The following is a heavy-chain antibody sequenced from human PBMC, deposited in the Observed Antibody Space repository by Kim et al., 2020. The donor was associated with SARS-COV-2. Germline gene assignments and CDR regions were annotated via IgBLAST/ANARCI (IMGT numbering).Heavy chain of an antibody. V-gene: IGHV4-34*01. CDR1: GGSFSGYY. CDR3: ARGTRQWLARGPYYYYMDV. D-gene: IGHD6-19*01. Sequence: SETLSLTCAVYGGSFSGYYWSWIRQPPGKGLEWIGEINHSGSTNYNPSPKSRVTISVDTSKNQFSLKLSSVTAADTAVYYCARGTRQWLARGPYYYYMDVWGKGTTVTVSS. CDR2: INHSGST. J-gene: IGHJ6*03.